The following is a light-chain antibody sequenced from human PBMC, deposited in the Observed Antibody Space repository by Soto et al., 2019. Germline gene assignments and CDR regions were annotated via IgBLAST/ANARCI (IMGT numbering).Light chain of an antibody. CDR3: QHYNSYSEA. V-gene: IGKV3D-15*01. CDR1: QSVSSN. J-gene: IGKJ1*01. Sequence: EIVMTKSPATLYVAPGESSTLSCMASQSVSSNLAWYQQKPGQAPRLLIYGASSRATGIPDRFSGSGSGTDFTLTISSLQPDDFATYYCQHYNSYSEAFRQGIKVDIK. CDR2: GAS.